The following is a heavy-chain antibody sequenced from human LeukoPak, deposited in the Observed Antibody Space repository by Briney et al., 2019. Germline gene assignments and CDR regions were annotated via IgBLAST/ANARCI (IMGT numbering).Heavy chain of an antibody. V-gene: IGHV5-51*01. CDR2: INPDDSET. J-gene: IGHJ4*02. D-gene: IGHD2-2*01. Sequence: GESLKISCQASGYKFTNYWIGWVRQMSGKGLEWMGIINPDDSETTYSPSFQGQVTISVDKSVSTAYLQWTSLKASDTAMYDCARLVVPAAISYWGQGTLVNVFS. CDR1: GYKFTNYW. CDR3: ARLVVPAAISY.